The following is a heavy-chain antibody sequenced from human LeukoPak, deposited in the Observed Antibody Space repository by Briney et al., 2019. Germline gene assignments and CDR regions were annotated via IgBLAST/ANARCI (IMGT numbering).Heavy chain of an antibody. Sequence: GGSLRLSCAASGFTFSSYSMNWVRQAPGKGLEWVSSISSSSYIYYADSVKGRFTISKDNAKNSLYLQMNSLRAEDTAVYYCARDVILVSTSQYYYYGMDVWGQGTTVTVSS. D-gene: IGHD2-2*01. CDR1: GFTFSSYS. CDR3: ARDVILVSTSQYYYYGMDV. J-gene: IGHJ6*02. V-gene: IGHV3-21*01. CDR2: ISSSSYI.